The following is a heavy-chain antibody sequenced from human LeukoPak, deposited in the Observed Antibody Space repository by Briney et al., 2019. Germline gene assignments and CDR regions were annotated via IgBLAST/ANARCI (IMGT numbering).Heavy chain of an antibody. Sequence: PSETLSLTCTVSGGSISSSSYYWGWIRQPPGKGLEWIGSIYYSGSTYYNPSLKSRVTISVDTSKNQFSLKLSSVTAADTAVSYCARVRKLTGDEWSDYWGQGTLVTVSS. J-gene: IGHJ4*02. D-gene: IGHD7-27*01. CDR3: ARVRKLTGDEWSDY. CDR2: IYYSGST. V-gene: IGHV4-39*07. CDR1: GGSISSSSYY.